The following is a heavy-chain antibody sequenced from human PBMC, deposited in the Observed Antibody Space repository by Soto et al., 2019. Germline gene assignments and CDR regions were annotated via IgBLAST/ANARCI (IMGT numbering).Heavy chain of an antibody. CDR3: ANVSRKGSAIDFEY. V-gene: IGHV1-8*01. Sequence: QVQLVQSGAELKKPGASVKVSCKASGYTFSNYDMNWVRQATGQGPEWIGWVNPNNGDTGYAQKFQGRVTLTTDISTTTAYMGLTSLRSEDTAIYYCANVSRKGSAIDFEYWGQGTLITVSS. D-gene: IGHD3-10*01. CDR2: VNPNNGDT. CDR1: GYTFSNYD. J-gene: IGHJ4*02.